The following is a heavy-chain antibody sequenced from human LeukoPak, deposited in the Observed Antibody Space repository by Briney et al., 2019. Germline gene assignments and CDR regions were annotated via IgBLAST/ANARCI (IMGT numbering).Heavy chain of an antibody. Sequence: SVKVSCKASGGTFSSYAISWVRQAPGQGLEWMGGIIPIFGTANYAQKFQGRVTITADESTSTAYMELSSLRSEGTAVYYCAYLMTTVTHFDYWGQGTLVTVSS. V-gene: IGHV1-69*13. J-gene: IGHJ4*02. CDR1: GGTFSSYA. CDR3: AYLMTTVTHFDY. D-gene: IGHD4-17*01. CDR2: IIPIFGTA.